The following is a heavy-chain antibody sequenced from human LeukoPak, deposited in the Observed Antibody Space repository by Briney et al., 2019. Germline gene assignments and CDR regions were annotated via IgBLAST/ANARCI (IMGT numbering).Heavy chain of an antibody. D-gene: IGHD5-24*01. CDR3: ARDTGYNYGPAY. V-gene: IGHV3-53*01. J-gene: IGHJ4*02. Sequence: GGSLRLSCAVSGFTVSSNYMSWVRQAPGKGREWVSVLYSGGSTYYADSVRGRFTISRDNSKNTLYLQMNSLTAEDTAVYYCARDTGYNYGPAYWGQGTLVTVSS. CDR2: LYSGGST. CDR1: GFTVSSNY.